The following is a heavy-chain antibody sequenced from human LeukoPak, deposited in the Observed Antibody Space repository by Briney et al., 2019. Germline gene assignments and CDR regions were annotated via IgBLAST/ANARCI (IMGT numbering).Heavy chain of an antibody. V-gene: IGHV3-30-3*01. CDR2: ISYDGSNK. CDR1: GFTFSSYA. J-gene: IGHJ4*02. D-gene: IGHD3-10*01. CDR3: ARVDLMVRGPSDFFDY. Sequence: GGSLRLSCAASGFTFSSYAMHWVRQAPGKGLEWVAVISYDGSNKYYADSVKGRFTISRDNSKNTLYLQMNSLRAEDTAVYYCARVDLMVRGPSDFFDYWGQGTLVTVSS.